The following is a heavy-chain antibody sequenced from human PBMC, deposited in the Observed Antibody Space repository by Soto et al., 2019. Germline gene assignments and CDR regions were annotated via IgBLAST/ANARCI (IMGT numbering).Heavy chain of an antibody. V-gene: IGHV3-7*01. CDR3: VRDWSTFWGMDV. CDR1: GFTFSTYL. J-gene: IGHJ6*02. Sequence: GGSLRLSCAASGFTFSTYLMNWVRQAPGKGLEWVANIKQDGSEKYYVDSVKGRFAISRDNAKDSMFLQMNNLRAEDTAVYYCVRDWSTFWGMDVWGQGTTVTVSS. CDR2: IKQDGSEK.